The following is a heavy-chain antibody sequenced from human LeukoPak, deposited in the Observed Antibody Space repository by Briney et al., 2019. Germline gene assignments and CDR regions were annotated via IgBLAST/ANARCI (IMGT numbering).Heavy chain of an antibody. J-gene: IGHJ3*02. Sequence: SGTLSLTCAVYGGSFSGYYWSWIRQPPGKGLEWIGEINHSGSTNYNPSLKSRVTISVDTSKNQFSLKLSSVTAADTAVYYCAREVEYYDSSGYRPHAFDIWGQGTLVTVSS. CDR1: GGSFSGYY. CDR2: INHSGST. V-gene: IGHV4-34*01. CDR3: AREVEYYDSSGYRPHAFDI. D-gene: IGHD3-22*01.